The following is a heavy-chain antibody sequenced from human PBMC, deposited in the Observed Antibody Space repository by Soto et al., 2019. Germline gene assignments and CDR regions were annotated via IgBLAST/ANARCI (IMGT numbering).Heavy chain of an antibody. D-gene: IGHD3-10*01. Sequence: SETLALTCTVSGGCISSSSYYWGWIRQPPGKGLEWIGSIYYSGSTYYNPSLKSRVTISVDTSKNQFSLKLSSVTAADTAVYYCARASPPWKLLSRTNIDYWAQRAAVPVSS. V-gene: IGHV4-39*01. CDR2: IYYSGST. J-gene: IGHJ4*01. CDR3: ARASPPWKLLSRTNIDY. CDR1: GGCISSSSYY.